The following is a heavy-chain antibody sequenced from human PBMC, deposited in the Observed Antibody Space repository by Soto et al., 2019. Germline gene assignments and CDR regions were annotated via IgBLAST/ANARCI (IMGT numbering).Heavy chain of an antibody. Sequence: GGSLRLSCAASGFSLSNYAMTWVRQAPWKGLEWVSGITGSADKTYYADSVKGRVIISRDNAKNTLYLQMNSLRPEDTALYYCVKDIAPGEVPLYYFDNWGTGTLVTVSS. CDR1: GFSLSNYA. V-gene: IGHV3-23*01. CDR3: VKDIAPGEVPLYYFDN. D-gene: IGHD3-10*01. CDR2: ITGSADKT. J-gene: IGHJ4*02.